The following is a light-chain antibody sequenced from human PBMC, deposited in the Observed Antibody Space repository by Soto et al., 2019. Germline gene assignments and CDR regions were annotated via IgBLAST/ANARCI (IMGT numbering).Light chain of an antibody. V-gene: IGKV3-20*01. CDR2: GAS. CDR3: QQYGSSSWT. J-gene: IGKJ1*01. Sequence: EIEMTQSPATLSLAPGERVTLSCRASESVSTNLAWYQQKAGQAPRLLIYGASTRATGIPDRFSGSGSGTDFTLTISRLEPEDFAVYYCQQYGSSSWTFGQGTKVDIK. CDR1: ESVSTN.